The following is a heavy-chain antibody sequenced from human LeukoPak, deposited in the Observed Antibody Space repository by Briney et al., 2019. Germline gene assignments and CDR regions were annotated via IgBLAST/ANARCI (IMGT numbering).Heavy chain of an antibody. D-gene: IGHD3-16*01. CDR3: ARAQITLWEFDAFDI. CDR2: MTSSSTI. V-gene: IGHV3-69-1*01. CDR1: GFTFSSYS. Sequence: GGSLRLSCAASGFTFSSYSMNWIRQAPGKGLEWVATMTSSSTIYYADSVKGRFTISRDNAKNSLFLQMNSLRYEDTAVYSCARAQITLWEFDAFDIWGRGTKVTVSS. J-gene: IGHJ3*02.